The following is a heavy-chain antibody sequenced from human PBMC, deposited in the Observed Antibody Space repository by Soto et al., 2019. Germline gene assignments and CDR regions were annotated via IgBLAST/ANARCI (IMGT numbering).Heavy chain of an antibody. CDR3: ARVRTSCYDY. CDR2: IYYSGST. Sequence: QVQLQESGPGLVKPSQTLSLTCTVSGGSISSGDYYWSWIRQPPGKGLEWIGYIYYSGSTYYNPSHKXXVXIXGDTSKNQFSLKLSSVTAADPAVYYCARVRTSCYDYWGQGTLVTVSS. J-gene: IGHJ4*02. CDR1: GGSISSGDYY. D-gene: IGHD2-2*01. V-gene: IGHV4-30-4*01.